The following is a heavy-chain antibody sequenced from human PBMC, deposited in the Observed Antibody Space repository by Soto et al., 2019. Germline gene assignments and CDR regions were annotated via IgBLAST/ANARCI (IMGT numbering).Heavy chain of an antibody. J-gene: IGHJ4*02. V-gene: IGHV4-59*08. CDR3: ARFTYYDILTGYYAPFDY. CDR2: IYYSGST. Sequence: ASETLSLTCTVSGGSISSYYWSWIRQPPGKGLEWIGYIYYSGSTNYNPSLKSRVTISVDTSKNQFSLKLSSVTAADTAVYYCARFTYYDILTGYYAPFDYWGQGTLVTVSS. CDR1: GGSISSYY. D-gene: IGHD3-9*01.